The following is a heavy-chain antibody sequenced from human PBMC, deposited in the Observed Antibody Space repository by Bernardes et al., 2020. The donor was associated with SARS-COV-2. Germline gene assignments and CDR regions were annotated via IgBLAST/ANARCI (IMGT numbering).Heavy chain of an antibody. D-gene: IGHD5-12*01. CDR3: VRGTAGGYGIFDS. Sequence: LRPSCVASGFNFNSYWMHWVRQVPGKGLMWVSRISRDDDSTYYADSVKGRFTISRDNAKNTLFLQMNTLRDEDTAVYYCVRGTAGGYGIFDSWGQGTLVTVSS. CDR2: ISRDDDST. J-gene: IGHJ4*02. CDR1: GFNFNSYW. V-gene: IGHV3-74*01.